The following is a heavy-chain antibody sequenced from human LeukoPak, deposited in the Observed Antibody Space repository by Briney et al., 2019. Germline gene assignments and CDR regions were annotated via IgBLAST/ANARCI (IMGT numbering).Heavy chain of an antibody. CDR2: ILQVGSEK. CDR3: ARLSSGWYGDFDY. CDR1: GFTSSTDL. Sequence: VGSLRLSSAPSGFTSSTDLMSWGRLAPGKGVERGANILQVGSEKYYVDSVKGRFTISRDNARNSLYLQMNSLRGEDTAVYYCARLSSGWYGDFDYWGQGTLVTVSS. D-gene: IGHD6-19*01. J-gene: IGHJ4*02. V-gene: IGHV3-7*03.